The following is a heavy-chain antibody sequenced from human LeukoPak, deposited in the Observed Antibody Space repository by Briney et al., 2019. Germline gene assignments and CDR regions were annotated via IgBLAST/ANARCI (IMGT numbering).Heavy chain of an antibody. CDR3: AVFVVGAAFSDAFDI. Sequence: MPSQTLSLTCAVYGGSFSGYYWSWIRQPPGKGLEWIGEINHSGSTNYNPSLKSRVTISVDTSKNQFSLKLSSVTAADTAVYYCAVFVVGAAFSDAFDIWGQGTMVTVSS. CDR2: INHSGST. D-gene: IGHD2-15*01. CDR1: GGSFSGYY. V-gene: IGHV4-34*01. J-gene: IGHJ3*02.